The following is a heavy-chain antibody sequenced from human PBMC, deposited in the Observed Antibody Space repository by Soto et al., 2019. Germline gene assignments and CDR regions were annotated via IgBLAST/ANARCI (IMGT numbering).Heavy chain of an antibody. V-gene: IGHV3-21*06. J-gene: IGHJ4*02. CDR3: AREGVHNYTEYYFDY. CDR1: GFTFSYYP. CDR2: ISGVRDYI. D-gene: IGHD3-10*01. Sequence: GGSLRLSCAASGFTFSYYPLHWVRRAPGKGLEWVSSISGVRDYIRYADSVKGRFAISRDNAKTSLYLQMNSLTAEDTAVYYCAREGVHNYTEYYFDYWGQGTLVTVSS.